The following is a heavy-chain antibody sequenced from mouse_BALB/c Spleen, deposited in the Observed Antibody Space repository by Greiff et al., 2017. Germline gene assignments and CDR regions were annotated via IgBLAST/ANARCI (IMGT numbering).Heavy chain of an antibody. Sequence: EVKLVESGGGLVQPGGSLRLSCATSGFTFTDYYMSWVRQPPGKALEWLGFIRNKANGYTTEYSASVKGRFTISRDNSQSILYLQMNTLRAEDSATYYCARDLGITTVVGDDWGQGTTLTVAS. D-gene: IGHD1-1*01. V-gene: IGHV7-3*02. J-gene: IGHJ2*01. CDR1: GFTFTDYY. CDR2: IRNKANGYTT. CDR3: ARDLGITTVVGDD.